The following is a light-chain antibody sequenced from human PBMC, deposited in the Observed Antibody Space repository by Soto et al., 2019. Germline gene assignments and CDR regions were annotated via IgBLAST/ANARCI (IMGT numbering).Light chain of an antibody. J-gene: IGKJ2*01. Sequence: DITMTQSPYSLSASVGDRFTITCLASQSISRYLNWYQQKAGKAPQLLIYDASSLYSGVPSRFSGSGSGTDFTLTVSCLQPEDFATYYCQQCHSAPRTFGQGTKVDIK. CDR2: DAS. CDR3: QQCHSAPRT. CDR1: QSISRY. V-gene: IGKV1-39*01.